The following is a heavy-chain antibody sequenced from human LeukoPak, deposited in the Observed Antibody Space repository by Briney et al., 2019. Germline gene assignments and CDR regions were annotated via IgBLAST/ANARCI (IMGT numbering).Heavy chain of an antibody. CDR1: GFTFSYYA. CDR3: AKVQGNWGYPYYLDY. Sequence: GGSLRLSRAASGFTFSYYAMTWVRQAPGKGLEWVSAISGSGGSAYYADSVKGRFTISSDNSKNTLYLQMNSLRAEDTAVYYCAKVQGNWGYPYYLDYWGQGTLVTVSS. D-gene: IGHD7-27*01. V-gene: IGHV3-23*01. CDR2: ISGSGGSA. J-gene: IGHJ4*02.